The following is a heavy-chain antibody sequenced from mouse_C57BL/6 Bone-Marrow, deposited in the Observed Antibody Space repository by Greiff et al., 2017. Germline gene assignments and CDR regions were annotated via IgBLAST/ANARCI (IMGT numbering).Heavy chain of an antibody. CDR2: INPSSGDT. D-gene: IGHD2-1*01. J-gene: IGHJ2*01. V-gene: IGHV1-7*01. Sequence: VQRVESGAELAKPGASVKLSCKASGYTFTSYWMHWVKQRPGQGLEWIGYINPSSGDTKYNQKFKDKATLAADKSSGTAYMQLSSLTYEDSAVYYCARWANLLGSDYWGRGTALTVSS. CDR1: GYTFTSYW. CDR3: ARWANLLGSDY.